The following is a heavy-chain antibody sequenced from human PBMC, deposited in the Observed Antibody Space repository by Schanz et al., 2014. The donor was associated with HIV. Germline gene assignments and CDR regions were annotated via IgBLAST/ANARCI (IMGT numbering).Heavy chain of an antibody. V-gene: IGHV4-4*07. D-gene: IGHD6-19*01. J-gene: IGHJ4*02. Sequence: QVQLQESGPGLVKPSETLSLTCNVSGDSISNYYWTWIRQPAGRGLEWIGRVYSGGSSNYNPSLRSRVTMSGDTSKNQFPLSLSFVTAADTAVYYCARILLSSSGWFGGDYWGQGTLVIVS. CDR1: GDSISNYY. CDR2: VYSGGSS. CDR3: ARILLSSSGWFGGDY.